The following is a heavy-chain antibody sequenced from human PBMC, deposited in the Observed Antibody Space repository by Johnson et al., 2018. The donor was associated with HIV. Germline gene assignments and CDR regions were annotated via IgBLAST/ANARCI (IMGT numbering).Heavy chain of an antibody. CDR2: ISWNSGSI. CDR1: GFTFDDYA. CDR3: AKDAGTYHPFDAFDI. Sequence: VQLVESGGGLVQPGRSLRLSCAASGFTFDDYAMHWVRQAPGKGLEWVSGISWNSGSIGYADSVKGRFTISRDNAKNSLYLKMNSLRVEDTAIYYCAKDAGTYHPFDAFDIWGQGTMVTVSS. D-gene: IGHD3-10*01. J-gene: IGHJ3*02. V-gene: IGHV3-9*01.